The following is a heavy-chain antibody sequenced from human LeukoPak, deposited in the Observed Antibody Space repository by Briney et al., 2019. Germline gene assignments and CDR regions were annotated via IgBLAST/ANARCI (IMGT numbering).Heavy chain of an antibody. Sequence: GGSLRLSCAASGFTFSSYDIHWVRQATGKGLEWVSGIGTAGEIYYPGSVKGRFTISRENAKNSLYLQMNSLRAGDTAVYYCAKFVAGAGTGAIDYWGQGTLVTVSS. V-gene: IGHV3-13*01. CDR1: GFTFSSYD. CDR2: IGTAGEI. J-gene: IGHJ4*02. D-gene: IGHD6-13*01. CDR3: AKFVAGAGTGAIDY.